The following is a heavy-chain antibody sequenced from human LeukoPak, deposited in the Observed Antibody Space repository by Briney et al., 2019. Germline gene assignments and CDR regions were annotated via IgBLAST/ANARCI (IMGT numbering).Heavy chain of an antibody. Sequence: PSETLSLTCSVSGGSISSYYLIWIRQPPAKGLEWIGYIYYSRSTNYNPSLNSRVTISVDTSKKQFSLQLSSVTAADTAVYYCARGIAVATPYGMDVWGQGNTVTVSS. CDR3: ARGIAVATPYGMDV. J-gene: IGHJ6*02. V-gene: IGHV4-59*01. D-gene: IGHD6-19*01. CDR2: IYYSRST. CDR1: GGSISSYY.